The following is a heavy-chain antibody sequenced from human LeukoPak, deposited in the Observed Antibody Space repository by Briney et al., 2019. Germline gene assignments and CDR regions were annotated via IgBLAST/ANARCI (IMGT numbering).Heavy chain of an antibody. CDR2: NSGGST. Sequence: SGGSLRLSCAASGFTVGTNSMSWVRQSPGKGLEWVSVNSGGSTYYADSVNGRFTISRDNSRNTLLLQMNSLSAEDTALYYCASAREYCGSAECYEYFQHWGQGTLVTVSS. CDR3: ASAREYCGSAECYEYFQH. CDR1: GFTVGTNS. V-gene: IGHV3-53*01. J-gene: IGHJ1*01. D-gene: IGHD2-21*01.